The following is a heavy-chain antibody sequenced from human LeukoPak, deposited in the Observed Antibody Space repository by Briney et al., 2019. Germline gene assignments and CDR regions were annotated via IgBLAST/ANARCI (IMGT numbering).Heavy chain of an antibody. J-gene: IGHJ6*02. CDR3: AREPRSSGWYSWVYYYYGMDV. Sequence: ASVRVSCKASGYTFTSYGISWVRQAPGQGLEWMGWISAYNGNTNYAQKLQGRVTMTTDTSTSTAYMELRSLTSDDTAVYYCAREPRSSGWYSWVYYYYGMDVRGQGTTVTVSS. V-gene: IGHV1-18*01. D-gene: IGHD6-19*01. CDR1: GYTFTSYG. CDR2: ISAYNGNT.